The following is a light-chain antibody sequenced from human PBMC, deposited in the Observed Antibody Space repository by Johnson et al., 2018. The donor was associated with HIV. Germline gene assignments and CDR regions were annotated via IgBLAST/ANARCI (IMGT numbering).Light chain of an antibody. V-gene: IGLV1-51*02. J-gene: IGLJ1*01. Sequence: QSVLTQPPSVSAAPGQKVTISCSGSSSNIGNNYVSWYKQFPGTAPKLLMYENHTRPSWIPDRFSGSKSGTSATLGITGLQTGDEADYYCGTWDSSLSAYVFGTGTKVTVL. CDR3: GTWDSSLSAYV. CDR2: ENH. CDR1: SSNIGNNY.